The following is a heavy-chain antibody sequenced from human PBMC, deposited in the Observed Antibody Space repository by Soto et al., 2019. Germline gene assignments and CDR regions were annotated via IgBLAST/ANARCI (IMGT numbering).Heavy chain of an antibody. CDR2: IIPIFGTA. D-gene: IGHD2-8*01. CDR3: AREKXCTNGVCPYSSSRTFDY. J-gene: IGHJ4*02. CDR1: GGTFSSYA. Sequence: SVKVSCKASGGTFSSYAISWVLQAPGQGLEWMGGIIPIFGTANYAQKFQGRVTITADKSTSTAYMELSSLRSEDTAVYYCAREKXCTNGVCPYSSSRTFDYWGQGTLVTVSS. V-gene: IGHV1-69*06.